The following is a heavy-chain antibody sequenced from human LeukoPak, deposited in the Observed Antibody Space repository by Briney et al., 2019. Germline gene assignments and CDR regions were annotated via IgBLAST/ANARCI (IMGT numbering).Heavy chain of an antibody. CDR1: GFTFSSYA. D-gene: IGHD3-16*01. CDR2: ISYDGSNK. Sequence: GGSLRLSCAASGFTFSSYAMHWVRQAPGKGLEWVAVISYDGSNKYSADSVKGRFTISRDNSKNTLYLQMNSLRAEDTAVYYCAKDKIWGEDYFDYWGQGTLVTVSS. V-gene: IGHV3-30-3*01. J-gene: IGHJ4*02. CDR3: AKDKIWGEDYFDY.